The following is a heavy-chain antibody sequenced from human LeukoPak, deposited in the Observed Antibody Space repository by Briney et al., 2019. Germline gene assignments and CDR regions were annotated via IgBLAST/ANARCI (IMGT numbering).Heavy chain of an antibody. V-gene: IGHV3-74*01. Sequence: GGSLRLSCAASGFTFSSYWMHWVRQAPGKGLVWVSHISPDGSTTSYADSVKGRFTISRDNAKKTLYLQMNSLRAEDTAVYYCARDYRNYGLDYWGQGTLVTVSS. CDR1: GFTFSSYW. CDR3: ARDYRNYGLDY. CDR2: ISPDGSTT. D-gene: IGHD4-17*01. J-gene: IGHJ4*02.